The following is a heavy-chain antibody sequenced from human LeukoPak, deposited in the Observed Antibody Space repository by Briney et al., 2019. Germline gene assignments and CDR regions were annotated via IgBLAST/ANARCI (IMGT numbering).Heavy chain of an antibody. CDR2: INHSGST. CDR1: DDPINSGVYY. J-gene: IGHJ4*02. CDR3: ARGPGGGYDSYFDY. Sequence: PSETLSLTCTVSDDPINSGVYYWSWIRQPPGKGLEWIGEINHSGSTNYNPSLKSRVTISVDTSKNQFSLKLSSVTAADTAVYYCARGPGGGYDSYFDYWGQGTLVTVSS. D-gene: IGHD5-12*01. V-gene: IGHV4-34*01.